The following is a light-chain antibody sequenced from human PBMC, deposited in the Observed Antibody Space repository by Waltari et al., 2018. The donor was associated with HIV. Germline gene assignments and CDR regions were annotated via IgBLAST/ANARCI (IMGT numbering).Light chain of an antibody. J-gene: IGKJ3*01. CDR1: QAISSY. CDR2: SAY. CDR3: QQSYDSPFN. V-gene: IGKV1-39*01. Sequence: IQMTQSPSALSAASGHHFVTTCRASQAISSYLNWYQQKSNKAPVLLVYSAYKLQSGAPSRFRGAGSGRDFSLSITGLQTEDFATYFCQQSYDSPFNFGPGT.